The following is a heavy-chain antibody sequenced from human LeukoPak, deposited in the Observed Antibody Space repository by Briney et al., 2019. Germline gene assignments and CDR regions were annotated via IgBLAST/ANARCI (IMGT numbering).Heavy chain of an antibody. Sequence: GGSLRLSCAASGFTFSSYWMHWVCQAPGKGLVWVSRINSDGSSTSYADSVKGRFTISRDNAKNTLYLHMNSLRAEDTAVYYCARGGTAMVRGVIDYWGQGTLVTVSS. CDR1: GFTFSSYW. CDR3: ARGGTAMVRGVIDY. J-gene: IGHJ4*02. D-gene: IGHD3-10*01. V-gene: IGHV3-74*01. CDR2: INSDGSST.